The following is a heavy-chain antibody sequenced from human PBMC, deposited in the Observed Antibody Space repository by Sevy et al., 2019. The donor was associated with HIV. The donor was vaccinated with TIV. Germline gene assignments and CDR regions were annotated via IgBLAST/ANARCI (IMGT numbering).Heavy chain of an antibody. CDR3: ASPAGYCSSTSCPLGHSPFDY. J-gene: IGHJ4*02. CDR1: GFTFSSYG. CDR2: IRYDGSNK. Sequence: GGSLRLSCAASGFTFSSYGMHWVRQAPGKGLEWVAFIRYDGSNKYYADSVKGRFTISRDNSKNTLYLQMNSLRAEDTAVYYCASPAGYCSSTSCPLGHSPFDYWGQGTLVTVSS. D-gene: IGHD2-2*01. V-gene: IGHV3-30*02.